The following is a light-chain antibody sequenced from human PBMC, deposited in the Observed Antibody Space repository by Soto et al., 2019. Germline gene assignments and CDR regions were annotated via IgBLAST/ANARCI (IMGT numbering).Light chain of an antibody. V-gene: IGLV2-14*01. Sequence: QSALTQPASVSGFPGQSITISCTGTSSGVGNYNYVSWYQQHPGKAPRLMIYEVNNRPSGVSGRFSGSKSGNTASLTISGLQYEDEADYYCNSYTSSSTVVFGGGTRLTVL. CDR3: NSYTSSSTVV. J-gene: IGLJ2*01. CDR2: EVN. CDR1: SSGVGNYNY.